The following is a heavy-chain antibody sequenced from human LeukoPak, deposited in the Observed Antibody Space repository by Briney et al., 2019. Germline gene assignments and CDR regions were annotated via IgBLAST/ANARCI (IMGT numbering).Heavy chain of an antibody. CDR3: AKDGRWLVFFDY. V-gene: IGHV3-23*01. CDR1: AFSSSSYA. D-gene: IGHD6-19*01. CDR2: LSGTCGIT. J-gene: IGHJ4*02. Sequence: TLRPSSAASAFSSSSYAMITLRQAPGARLESFVALSGTCGITFYADSVKGRFTSSRDNAKNTLYLQMNSLRAEDTAVYYCAKDGRWLVFFDYWGQGTLVTVSS.